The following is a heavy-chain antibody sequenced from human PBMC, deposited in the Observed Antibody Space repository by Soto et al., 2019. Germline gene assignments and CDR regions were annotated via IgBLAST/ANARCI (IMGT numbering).Heavy chain of an antibody. J-gene: IGHJ4*02. CDR1: GFTFSSYA. CDR2: ISYDGSNK. CDR3: ARDHQVVATIRYFDY. D-gene: IGHD5-12*01. V-gene: IGHV3-30-3*01. Sequence: QVQLVESGGGVVQPGRSLRLSCAASGFTFSSYAMHWVRQAPGKGLEWVAVISYDGSNKYYADSVKGRFTISRDNSKNTLYLQMNSLRAEDTAVYYCARDHQVVATIRYFDYWGQGTLVTVSS.